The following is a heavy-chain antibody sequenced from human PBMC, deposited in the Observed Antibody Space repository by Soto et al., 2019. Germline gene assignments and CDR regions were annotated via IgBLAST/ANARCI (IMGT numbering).Heavy chain of an antibody. CDR2: TYYKSRWYN. V-gene: IGHV6-1*01. D-gene: IGHD2-2*01. Sequence: QVQLQQSGPGLVKPSQTLSLTCDISGDSVSSNTAAWSWIRQSPSRGLEWLGRTYYKSRWYNDYAVSMKSRIIINPDTSKNQLSLQLNSVTPEDTAVYYCVRERKYHLLSWYWFDPWGQGTVVTVSS. CDR3: VRERKYHLLSWYWFDP. J-gene: IGHJ5*02. CDR1: GDSVSSNTAA.